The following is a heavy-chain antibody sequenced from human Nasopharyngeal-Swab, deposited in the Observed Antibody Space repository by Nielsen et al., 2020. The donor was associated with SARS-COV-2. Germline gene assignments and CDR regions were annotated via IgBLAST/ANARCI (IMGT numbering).Heavy chain of an antibody. CDR2: ISSSGSTI. CDR1: GFTFSSYE. D-gene: IGHD3-22*01. Sequence: GESLKIFCAASGFTFSSYEMNWVRQAPGKGLEWVSYISSSGSTIFYADSVKGRFTISRDNAKNSLYLQLNSLRAEDTAVYYCAREERIPMIVVVITKAFDIWGQGTMVTVSS. V-gene: IGHV3-48*03. J-gene: IGHJ3*02. CDR3: AREERIPMIVVVITKAFDI.